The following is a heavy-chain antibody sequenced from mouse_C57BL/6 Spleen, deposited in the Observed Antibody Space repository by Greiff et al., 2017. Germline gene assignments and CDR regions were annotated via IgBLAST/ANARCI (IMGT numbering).Heavy chain of an antibody. D-gene: IGHD3-2*02. Sequence: VQLQQSGAELMKPGASVKLSCKATGYTFTGYWIEWVKQRPGHGLEWIGEIFPGSGSTNYNEKFKGKATFTADTSSNTAYMQLSSLTTEDSAIXYCALLDSSGYVLFDYWGQGTTLTVAS. J-gene: IGHJ2*01. V-gene: IGHV1-9*01. CDR2: IFPGSGST. CDR1: GYTFTGYW. CDR3: ALLDSSGYVLFDY.